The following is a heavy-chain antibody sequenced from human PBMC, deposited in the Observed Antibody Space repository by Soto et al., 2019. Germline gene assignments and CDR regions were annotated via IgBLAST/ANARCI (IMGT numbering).Heavy chain of an antibody. D-gene: IGHD3-16*01. CDR3: ARDHYYDYVDPSAYDYYGMDV. CDR1: GGTFSSYA. V-gene: IGHV1-69*01. Sequence: QVQLVQSGAEVKKSGSSVKVSCKASGGTFSSYAISWVRQAPGQGLEWMGGIIPIFGTANYAQKFQGRVTITADESTSTDYMELSSLRSEDTAVYYCARDHYYDYVDPSAYDYYGMDVWGQGTTVTVSS. J-gene: IGHJ6*02. CDR2: IIPIFGTA.